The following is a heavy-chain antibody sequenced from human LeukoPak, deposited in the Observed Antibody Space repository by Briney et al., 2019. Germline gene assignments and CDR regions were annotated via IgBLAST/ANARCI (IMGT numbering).Heavy chain of an antibody. CDR3: AREMPTTETFDY. V-gene: IGHV3-30*04. Sequence: GGSLRLSCATSGFTFSSYTMHWVRQAPGKGLEWVAFISYDGSNKYYADSVKGRFTISRDNSKNTLYLQMSSLRAEDTAVYYCAREMPTTETFDYWGQGTLVTVSS. J-gene: IGHJ4*02. CDR2: ISYDGSNK. D-gene: IGHD1-1*01. CDR1: GFTFSSYT.